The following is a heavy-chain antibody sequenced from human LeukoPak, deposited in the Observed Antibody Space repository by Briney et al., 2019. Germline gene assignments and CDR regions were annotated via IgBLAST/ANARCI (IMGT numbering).Heavy chain of an antibody. CDR2: INPNSGGT. D-gene: IGHD5-12*01. CDR1: GYTFTDYY. CDR3: ATDWWLRPLGY. V-gene: IGHV1-2*02. Sequence: ASVKVSCKASGYTFTDYYMHWVRQAPAQGLEWMGWINPNSGGTNYAQKFQGRVTMTEDTSTDTAYMELSSLRSEDTAVYYCATDWWLRPLGYWGQGTLVTVSS. J-gene: IGHJ4*02.